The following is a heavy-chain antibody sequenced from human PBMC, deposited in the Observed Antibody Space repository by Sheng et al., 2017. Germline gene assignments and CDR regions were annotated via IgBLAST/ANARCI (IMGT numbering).Heavy chain of an antibody. V-gene: IGHV1-69*04. CDR3: ARVAEGAGYCSSTSCPGVGNWFDP. CDR2: IIPILGIA. Sequence: QVQLVQSGAEVKKPGSSVKVSCKASGGTFSSYAISWVRQAPGQGLEWMGGIIPILGIANYAQKFQGRVTITADKSTSTAYMELSSLRSEDTAVYYCARVAEGAGYCSSTSCPGVGNWFDPWGQGTLVTVSS. CDR1: GGTFSSYA. D-gene: IGHD2-2*03. J-gene: IGHJ5*02.